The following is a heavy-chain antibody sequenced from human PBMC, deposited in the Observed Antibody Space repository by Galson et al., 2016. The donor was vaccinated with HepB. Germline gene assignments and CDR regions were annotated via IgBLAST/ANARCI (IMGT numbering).Heavy chain of an antibody. CDR1: GGSLSPDY. CDR2: IFYRGST. CDR3: ARSERELHAFDI. V-gene: IGHV4-59*01. D-gene: IGHD1-7*01. Sequence: SETLSLTCTVSGGSLSPDYWTWIRQSPGKGLEWIGYIFYRGSTSYNPSLKSRVTISVDTSKNQFSLKLSSVTAADAAVYYCARSERELHAFDIWGQGTMVTVSS. J-gene: IGHJ3*02.